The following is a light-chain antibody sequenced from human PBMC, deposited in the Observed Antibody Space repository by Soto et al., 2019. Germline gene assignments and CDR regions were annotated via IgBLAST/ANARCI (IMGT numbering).Light chain of an antibody. V-gene: IGLV2-8*01. CDR2: EVS. CDR3: NSYAGSNVYV. J-gene: IGLJ1*01. Sequence: QSALTQPPSASGSPGQSVTISCTGTSSDVGGYNYVSWYQQHPGKAPKLMIYEVSKRRSGVPDRFSGSKSGNTASLTVSGLQAEDEADYYCNSYAGSNVYVFGTGTKLTVL. CDR1: SSDVGGYNY.